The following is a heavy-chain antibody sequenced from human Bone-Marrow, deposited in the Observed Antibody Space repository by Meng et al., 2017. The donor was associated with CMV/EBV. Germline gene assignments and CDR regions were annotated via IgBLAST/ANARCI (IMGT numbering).Heavy chain of an antibody. V-gene: IGHV4-61*01. J-gene: IGHJ4*02. CDR3: ARVQSGGNVVPAAIPFDY. CDR1: GGSVSSGSYY. Sequence: SETLSLTCTVSGGSVSSGSYYWSWIRQPPGKGLEWIGYIYYSGSTNYNPSLKSRVTISVDTSKNQFSLKLSSVTAADTAVYYCARVQSGGNVVPAAIPFDYWGQGTLVTVYS. D-gene: IGHD2-2*02. CDR2: IYYSGST.